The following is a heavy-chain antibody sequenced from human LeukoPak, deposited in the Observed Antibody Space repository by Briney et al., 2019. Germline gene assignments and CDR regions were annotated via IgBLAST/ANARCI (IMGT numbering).Heavy chain of an antibody. CDR1: GGSFSGYY. J-gene: IGHJ4*02. D-gene: IGHD3-10*01. Sequence: SETLSLTCAVYGGSFSGYYWSWIRQPPGKGLEWIGEINHSGSTNYNPSLKSRVTISVDTSKNQFSLKLSSVTAADTAVYYCARAPRRPPYYYGSGSYYFDYWGQGTLVTVSS. CDR2: INHSGST. CDR3: ARAPRRPPYYYGSGSYYFDY. V-gene: IGHV4-34*01.